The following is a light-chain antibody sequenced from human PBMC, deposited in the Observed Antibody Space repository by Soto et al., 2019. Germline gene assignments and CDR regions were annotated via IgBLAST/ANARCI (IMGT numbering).Light chain of an antibody. CDR3: QQRSNWPIT. CDR2: GAS. CDR1: SSVNHY. Sequence: RATLSCMASSSVNHYLAWYQQKPGQAPRLLIYGASNRATGIPARFSGSGSGTDFTLTISSLEPEDVAVYYCQQRSNWPITFGQGTRLEIK. V-gene: IGKV3-11*01. J-gene: IGKJ5*01.